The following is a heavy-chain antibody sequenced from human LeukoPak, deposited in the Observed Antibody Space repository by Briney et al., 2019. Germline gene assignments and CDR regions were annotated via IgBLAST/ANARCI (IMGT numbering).Heavy chain of an antibody. CDR3: ARTYSSGYYYAPCFDY. D-gene: IGHD3-22*01. Sequence: GASVKVSCKASGYTFTGYYMHWVRQAPGQGLEWMGWINPNSGGTNYAQKFQGRVTMTRDTSISTAYMELSRLRSDDTAVYYCARTYSSGYYYAPCFDYWGQGTLVTVSS. CDR2: INPNSGGT. V-gene: IGHV1-2*02. CDR1: GYTFTGYY. J-gene: IGHJ4*02.